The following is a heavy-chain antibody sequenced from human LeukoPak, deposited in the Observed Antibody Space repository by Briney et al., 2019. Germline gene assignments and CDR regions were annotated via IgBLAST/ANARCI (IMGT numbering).Heavy chain of an antibody. V-gene: IGHV3-30-3*01. J-gene: IGHJ4*02. CDR2: ISYDGSNK. CDR1: GFTFSSYA. Sequence: GSLRLSCAASGFTFSSYAMHWVRQAPGKGLEWVAVISYDGSNKYYADSVKGRLTISRDNSKSTLYLQMNSLRAEDTAVYYCARARDSGSYFDYWGQGTLATVSS. D-gene: IGHD1-26*01. CDR3: ARARDSGSYFDY.